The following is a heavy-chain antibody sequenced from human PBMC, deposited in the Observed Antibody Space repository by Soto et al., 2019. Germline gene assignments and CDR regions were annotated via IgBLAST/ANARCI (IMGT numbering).Heavy chain of an antibody. Sequence: QVQLVQSGAEVKKPGSSVKVSCKASGGTFSSYAISWVRQAPGQGLEWMGGIIPIFGTANYEQKFQGRVTITAAESTSTAYMDLSSLRSEDTAVYYCARDRVYYYDSSGYYDYYYYGMYVWGQGTTVTVSS. V-gene: IGHV1-69*01. J-gene: IGHJ6*02. D-gene: IGHD3-22*01. CDR2: IIPIFGTA. CDR1: GGTFSSYA. CDR3: ARDRVYYYDSSGYYDYYYYGMYV.